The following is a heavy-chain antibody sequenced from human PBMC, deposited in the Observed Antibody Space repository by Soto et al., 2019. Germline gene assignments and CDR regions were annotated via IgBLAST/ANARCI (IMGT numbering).Heavy chain of an antibody. D-gene: IGHD6-6*01. J-gene: IGHJ3*01. CDR2: IIPMLGVA. CDR3: TIGSSSGEVFDV. Sequence: QVQLVQSGAEVKKPGSSVKFSCKPSGCTFSTYSIFGVGQAPGQGLEWMGRIIPMLGVANYAQKFQGRVTITADKSTTTVYMELSSLRSEDTALYYCTIGSSSGEVFDVWGQGTMVTVSS. V-gene: IGHV1-69*02. CDR1: GCTFSTYS.